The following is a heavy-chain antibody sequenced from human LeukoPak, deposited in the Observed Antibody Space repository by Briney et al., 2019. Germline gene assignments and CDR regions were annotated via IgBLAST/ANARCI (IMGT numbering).Heavy chain of an antibody. CDR2: IYHSGST. CDR1: GYSISSGYY. V-gene: IGHV4-38-2*02. J-gene: IGHJ3*02. D-gene: IGHD3-22*01. Sequence: SETLSLTCTVSGYSISSGYYWGWIRQPPGKGLEWIGSIYHSGSTYYNPSLKSRVTISVDTSKNQFSLKLSSVTAADTAVYYCARVGGDYYDSSGYYYVGAFDIWGQGTMVTVSS. CDR3: ARVGGDYYDSSGYYYVGAFDI.